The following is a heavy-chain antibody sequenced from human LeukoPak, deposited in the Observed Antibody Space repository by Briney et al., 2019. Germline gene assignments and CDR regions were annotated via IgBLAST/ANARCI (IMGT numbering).Heavy chain of an antibody. CDR2: IKQDGSEK. CDR3: ARAVGATHFDY. V-gene: IGHV3-7*04. Sequence: PGGSLRLSCAASGFTFSSYWMSWVRQAPGKGLEWVANIKQDGSEKFYVDSVKGRFTISRDNDKNSLCLQMNSLRAEDTAVYYCARAVGATHFDYWGQGILVTVS. CDR1: GFTFSSYW. D-gene: IGHD1-26*01. J-gene: IGHJ4*02.